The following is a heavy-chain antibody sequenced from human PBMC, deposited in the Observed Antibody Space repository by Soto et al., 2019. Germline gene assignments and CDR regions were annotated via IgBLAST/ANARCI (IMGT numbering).Heavy chain of an antibody. J-gene: IGHJ4*02. CDR3: ARLSGYDPAGAADK. Sequence: QVQLQESGPGLVKASQTLSLTCTLSGASVSSAEHYWSWLRQPPGKGLEWIGYSYYSGGSYYNASLRRRVSMSVDTSQNQFSLKLTSVTAADTAVYYCARLSGYDPAGAADKWGPGILVSVSS. D-gene: IGHD5-12*01. CDR2: SYYSGGS. CDR1: GASVSSAEHY. V-gene: IGHV4-30-4*01.